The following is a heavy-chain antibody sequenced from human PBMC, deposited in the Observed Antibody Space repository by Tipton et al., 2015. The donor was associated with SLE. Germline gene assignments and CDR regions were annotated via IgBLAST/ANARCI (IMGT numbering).Heavy chain of an antibody. Sequence: GSLRLSCVASGFTFSSYWVHWVRQAPGKGLVWVSRINTDGTTTTYADSVKGRFTISRDNAKNTVYLQMNSLRAEDTAVYYCARICSSTTCSVGIWGQGTMVTVSS. CDR2: INTDGTTT. J-gene: IGHJ3*02. D-gene: IGHD2-2*01. CDR3: ARICSSTTCSVGI. CDR1: GFTFSSYW. V-gene: IGHV3-74*01.